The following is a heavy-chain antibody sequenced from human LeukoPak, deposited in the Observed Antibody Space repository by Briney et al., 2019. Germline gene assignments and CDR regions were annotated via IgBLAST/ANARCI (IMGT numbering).Heavy chain of an antibody. CDR2: IYSDNT. CDR1: GFTVSSNS. J-gene: IGHJ4*02. V-gene: IGHV3-53*01. Sequence: GGSLRFSCTVSGFTVSSNSMSWIRQAPGKVLEWGSFIYSDNTHYSDAVKGRFTISRDNSKNTLYLQMNSLGAEDTAVCYCARRAGAYSHPYDYWGQGTLVSVSS. CDR3: ARRAGAYSHPYDY. D-gene: IGHD4/OR15-4a*01.